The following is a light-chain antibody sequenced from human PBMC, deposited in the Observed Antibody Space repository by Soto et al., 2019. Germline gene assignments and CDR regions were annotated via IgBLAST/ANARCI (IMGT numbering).Light chain of an antibody. CDR3: SSYTTRSTS. CDR2: EVN. J-gene: IGLJ2*01. CDR1: GSDLPDS. V-gene: IGLV2-14*01. Sequence: QSALSQPASVSGSPGQSITISCSGIGSDLPDSVSWYQQHPGKAPKLLIFEVNNRPSGVSPRFSASKSGNTASLTISGLQDDDAADYFCSSYTTRSTSFGGGTQLTVL.